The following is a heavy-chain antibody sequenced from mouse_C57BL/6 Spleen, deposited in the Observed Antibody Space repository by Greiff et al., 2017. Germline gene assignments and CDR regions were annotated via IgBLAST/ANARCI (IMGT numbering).Heavy chain of an antibody. CDR3: ASSSITTVVAEAMDY. V-gene: IGHV14-3*01. Sequence: DVQLQQSVAELVRPGASVKLSCTASGFNIKNTYMHWVKQRPEQGLEWIGRIDPANGNTKYAPKFQGKATITADTSSNTAYLQLSSLTSEDTAIYYCASSSITTVVAEAMDYWGQGTSVTVSS. CDR2: IDPANGNT. D-gene: IGHD1-1*01. J-gene: IGHJ4*01. CDR1: GFNIKNTY.